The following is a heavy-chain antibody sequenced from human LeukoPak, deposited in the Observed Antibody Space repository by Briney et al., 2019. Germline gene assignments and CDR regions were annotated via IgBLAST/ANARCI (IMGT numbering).Heavy chain of an antibody. CDR3: ARIRLSGRARPNWFDP. D-gene: IGHD3-10*01. J-gene: IGHJ5*02. CDR2: INHSGST. Sequence: SETLSLTCAVYGGSFSGYYWSWIRQPPGKGLEWIGEINHSGSTNYNPSLKSRVTISVDTSKNQFSLKLSSVTAADTAVYYCARIRLSGRARPNWFDPWGQGTLVTVSS. V-gene: IGHV4-34*01. CDR1: GGSFSGYY.